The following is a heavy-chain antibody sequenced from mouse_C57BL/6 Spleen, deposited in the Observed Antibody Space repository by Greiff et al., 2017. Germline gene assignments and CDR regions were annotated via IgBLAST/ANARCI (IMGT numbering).Heavy chain of an antibody. V-gene: IGHV1-82*01. CDR1: GYAFSSSW. CDR2: IYPGDGDT. J-gene: IGHJ2*01. CDR3: ASLWSPGY. D-gene: IGHD1-1*02. Sequence: QVQLQQSGPELVKPGASVKISCKASGYAFSSSWMNWVKQRPGKGLEWIGRIYPGDGDTNYNGKFKGKATLTADKSSSTSYMQLSSLTSEDSAVYFCASLWSPGYWGQGTTLTVSS.